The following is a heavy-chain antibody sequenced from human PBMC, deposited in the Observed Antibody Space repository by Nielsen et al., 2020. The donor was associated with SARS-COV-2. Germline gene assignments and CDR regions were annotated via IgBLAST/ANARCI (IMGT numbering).Heavy chain of an antibody. CDR3: ARPMYGGNSNFDY. Sequence: GESLKISCSGSGYTFSAYWIAWVRQTPGKGLEWMGVIYVDDSNTKYSPSFRGRVTISADKSINTAYLQWSSLKASDTAMYYCARPMYGGNSNFDYWGQGTLVTVSS. J-gene: IGHJ4*02. CDR2: IYVDDSNT. D-gene: IGHD4-23*01. CDR1: GYTFSAYW. V-gene: IGHV5-51*03.